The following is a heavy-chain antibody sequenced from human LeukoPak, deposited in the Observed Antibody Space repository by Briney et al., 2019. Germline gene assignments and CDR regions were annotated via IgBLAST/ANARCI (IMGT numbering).Heavy chain of an antibody. J-gene: IGHJ3*02. V-gene: IGHV3-48*04. CDR3: ARVRSGHNYPLDAFDI. D-gene: IGHD1-20*01. CDR1: GFTFSTYN. Sequence: GGSLRLSCAASGFTFSTYNMNWVRQAPGKGLEWVSYVSSGSSTLYYADSVKGRFTISRDNAKNSLYLQMNSLRAEDTAVYYCARVRSGHNYPLDAFDIWGQGTMVTVSS. CDR2: VSSGSSTL.